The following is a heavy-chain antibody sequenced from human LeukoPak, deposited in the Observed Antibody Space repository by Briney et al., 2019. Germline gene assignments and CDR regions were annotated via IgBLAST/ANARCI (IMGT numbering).Heavy chain of an antibody. CDR1: GFTFSTYW. Sequence: GGSLRLSCAASGFTFSTYWMNWVRQAPGKGLGWVANIKQDGSEKYYVDSVKGRFTLSRDSAKNSLYLQMNSLRAEDTAVYYCARAEWSNWYFDLWGRGTLVTVSS. CDR3: ARAEWSNWYFDL. D-gene: IGHD3-3*01. CDR2: IKQDGSEK. J-gene: IGHJ2*01. V-gene: IGHV3-7*03.